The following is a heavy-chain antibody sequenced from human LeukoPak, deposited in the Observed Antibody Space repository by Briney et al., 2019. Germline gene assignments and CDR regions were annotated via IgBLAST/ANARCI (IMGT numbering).Heavy chain of an antibody. CDR2: ISYDGSNK. V-gene: IGHV3-30*03. D-gene: IGHD2/OR15-2a*01. CDR3: ARDWFHAIDY. CDR1: GFTFSSYG. J-gene: IGHJ4*02. Sequence: PGGSLRLSCVASGFTFSSYGMHWVRQAPGKGLEWVAVISYDGSNKYYADSVKGRFTISRDNSKNTLYLQMNSLRAEDTAVYYCARDWFHAIDYWGQGTLVTVSS.